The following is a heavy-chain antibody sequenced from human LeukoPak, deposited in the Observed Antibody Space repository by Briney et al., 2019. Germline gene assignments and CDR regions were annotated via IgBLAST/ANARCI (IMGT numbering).Heavy chain of an antibody. CDR3: ARRLKMATPRPGDAFDI. CDR1: GVSISSYY. V-gene: IGHV4-59*01. Sequence: PSETLSLTCTVSGVSISSYYWSWIRQPPGKGLEWIGYIYYSGSTNYNPSLKSRVTISVDTSKTQFSLKLSSVTAADTAVYYCARRLKMATPRPGDAFDIWGQGTMVTVSS. CDR2: IYYSGST. D-gene: IGHD5-24*01. J-gene: IGHJ3*02.